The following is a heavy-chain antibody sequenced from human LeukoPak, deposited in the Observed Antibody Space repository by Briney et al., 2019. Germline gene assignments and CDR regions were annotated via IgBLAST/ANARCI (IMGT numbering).Heavy chain of an antibody. J-gene: IGHJ4*02. CDR3: AKDGSKVVALSAVDY. CDR2: RSYDGSNK. Sequence: GGSLRLSCAASGFTFSSYSMNWVRQAPGKGLEWVAVRSYDGSNKYYADSVKGRFTISRDNSKNTLYLQMNSLRAEDTAVYYCAKDGSKVVALSAVDYWGQGTLVTVSS. D-gene: IGHD3-22*01. V-gene: IGHV3-30*18. CDR1: GFTFSSYS.